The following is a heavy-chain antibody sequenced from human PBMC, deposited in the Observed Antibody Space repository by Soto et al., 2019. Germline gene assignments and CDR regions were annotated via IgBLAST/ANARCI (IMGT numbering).Heavy chain of an antibody. Sequence: PGGSLRLSCAASGFTFSSYGMHWVRQAPGKGLEWVAVISYDGSNKYYADSVKGRFTISRDNSKNTLYLQMNSLRAEDTAVYYCAKDSRYCSSTSCRARGYYYYYMDVWGKGTTVTVSS. V-gene: IGHV3-30*18. J-gene: IGHJ6*03. CDR3: AKDSRYCSSTSCRARGYYYYYMDV. CDR2: ISYDGSNK. D-gene: IGHD2-2*01. CDR1: GFTFSSYG.